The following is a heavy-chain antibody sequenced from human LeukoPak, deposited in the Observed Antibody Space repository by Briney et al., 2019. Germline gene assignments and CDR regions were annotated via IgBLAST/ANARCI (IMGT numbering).Heavy chain of an antibody. Sequence: GGSLTLSCAASGFSVSGDYMSWVRQAPGKGLEWVSVIYSGGSTHYAASVKGRFTISRDESKNTVSLQMNSLRAEDTAVYYCAIDFFTVWPDGLDVWGQGTTVSVS. J-gene: IGHJ6*02. D-gene: IGHD3-16*01. CDR1: GFSVSGDY. CDR3: AIDFFTVWPDGLDV. V-gene: IGHV3-53*05. CDR2: IYSGGST.